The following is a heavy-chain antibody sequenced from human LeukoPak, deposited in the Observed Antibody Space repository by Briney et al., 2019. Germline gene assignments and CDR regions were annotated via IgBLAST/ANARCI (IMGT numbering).Heavy chain of an antibody. CDR1: GYTFTSYY. V-gene: IGHV1-46*01. D-gene: IGHD1-26*01. Sequence: ASVKVSCKASGYTFTSYYMHWVRHAPGQGLEWLGLITPSGGSTWYAQKFQGRVTMTRDMSTSTDYMELSSLRSEDTAVYYCARDNSVGDYAWWFDPWGQGTLVTVSS. J-gene: IGHJ5*02. CDR3: ARDNSVGDYAWWFDP. CDR2: ITPSGGST.